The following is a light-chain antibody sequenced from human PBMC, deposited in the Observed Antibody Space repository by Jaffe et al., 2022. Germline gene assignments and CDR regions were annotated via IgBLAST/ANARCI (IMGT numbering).Light chain of an antibody. CDR1: QSVSSN. CDR2: DAS. J-gene: IGKJ2*01. V-gene: IGKV3-15*01. CDR3: QQYNNWPLMYT. Sequence: IVMTQSPAALSVSPGERATLSCRASQSVSSNLAWYQQRPGQAPRLLIHDASTRATGVPARFSGSGSGTEFTLTISSLQSEDSAVYYCQQYNNWPLMYTFGQGTKLEI.